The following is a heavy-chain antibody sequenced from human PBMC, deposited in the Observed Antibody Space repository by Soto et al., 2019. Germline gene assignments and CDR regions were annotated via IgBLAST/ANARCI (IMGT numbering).Heavy chain of an antibody. Sequence: HGESLKISCKGSGYSFTSYWIGWVRQMPGKGLEWMGIIYPGDSDTRYSPSFQGQVTISADKSISTAYLQWSSLEASDTAMYYCARLMGGGSSWSENWFDPWGQGTLVTVSS. CDR1: GYSFTSYW. D-gene: IGHD6-13*01. CDR3: ARLMGGGSSWSENWFDP. V-gene: IGHV5-51*01. J-gene: IGHJ5*02. CDR2: IYPGDSDT.